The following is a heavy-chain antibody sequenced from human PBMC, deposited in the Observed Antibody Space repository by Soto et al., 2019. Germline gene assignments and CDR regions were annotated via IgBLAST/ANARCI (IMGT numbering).Heavy chain of an antibody. CDR2: INHSGST. Sequence: SETLSLTCAVDGGSFSGYYWSWIRQPPGKGLEWIGEINHSGSTNYNPSLKSRVTISVDTSKNQFSLKLSSVTAADTAVYYCASGLSEDFDYWGRGTLVTVSS. CDR3: ASGLSEDFDY. J-gene: IGHJ4*02. D-gene: IGHD3-3*01. CDR1: GGSFSGYY. V-gene: IGHV4-34*01.